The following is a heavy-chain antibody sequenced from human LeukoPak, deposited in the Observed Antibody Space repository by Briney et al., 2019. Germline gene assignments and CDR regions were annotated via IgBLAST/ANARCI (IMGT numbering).Heavy chain of an antibody. Sequence: PGGSLRLSCAASGFTFSSYAMSWVRQAPGKGLEWVSAISGSGGSTYYADSVKGRFTISRDNSKNTLYLQMNSLRAEDTAVYYCAKHDGGITIFGVVNPYFDYWGQGTLVTVSS. CDR3: AKHDGGITIFGVVNPYFDY. J-gene: IGHJ4*02. V-gene: IGHV3-23*01. D-gene: IGHD3-3*01. CDR2: ISGSGGST. CDR1: GFTFSSYA.